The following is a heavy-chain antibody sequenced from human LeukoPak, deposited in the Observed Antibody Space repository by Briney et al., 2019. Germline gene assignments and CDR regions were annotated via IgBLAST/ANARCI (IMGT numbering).Heavy chain of an antibody. CDR3: AREGLVAVTIDY. J-gene: IGHJ4*02. CDR1: VFTFSNYW. CDR2: INRDGREK. D-gene: IGHD5-12*01. Sequence: GGSLRLSCAASVFTFSNYWMTWVRQAPGKGLEWVANINRDGREKYYVDSVKGRFTISRDNAKNSLYLQMNSLRAEDTAVYYCAREGLVAVTIDYWGQGTLATVSS. V-gene: IGHV3-7*01.